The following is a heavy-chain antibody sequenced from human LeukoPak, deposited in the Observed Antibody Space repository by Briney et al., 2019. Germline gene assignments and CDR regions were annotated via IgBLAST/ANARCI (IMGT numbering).Heavy chain of an antibody. D-gene: IGHD3-10*01. CDR3: AKTVGVDYYGSGSYPNYFDY. CDR1: GFTFDDYA. V-gene: IGHV3-9*01. J-gene: IGHJ4*02. CDR2: ISWNSGSI. Sequence: GGSLRLSCAASGFTFDDYAMDWVRQAPGKGLEWVSGISWNSGSIGYADSVKGRFTISRDNAKNSLYLQMNSLRAEDTALYYCAKTVGVDYYGSGSYPNYFDYWGQGTLVTVSS.